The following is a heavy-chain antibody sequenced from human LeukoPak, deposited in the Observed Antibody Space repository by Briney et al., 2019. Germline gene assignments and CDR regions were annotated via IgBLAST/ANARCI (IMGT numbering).Heavy chain of an antibody. CDR2: IYYSGST. CDR3: LLAGYYGSGSYYKRGMAFDI. D-gene: IGHD3-10*01. CDR1: GGSISSSSYY. Sequence: SETLSLTCTVSGGSISSSSYYWGWIRQPPGKGLEWIGSIYYSGSTYYNPSLKSRVTISVDTSKNQFSLKLSSVTAADTAVYYCLLAGYYGSGSYYKRGMAFDIWGQGTMVTVSS. V-gene: IGHV4-39*07. J-gene: IGHJ3*02.